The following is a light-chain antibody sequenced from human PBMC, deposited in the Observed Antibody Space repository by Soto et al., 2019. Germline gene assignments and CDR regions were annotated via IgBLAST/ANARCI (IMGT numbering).Light chain of an antibody. CDR1: QSVSSGY. CDR3: QHYDTSPWT. Sequence: EIVLTQSPGTLSLSLGERVTLPCRASQSVSSGYLAWYQQKPGQAPRLLIYGASSRATGIPDRFSGTGSGTDFALTISRLEPEDFAVYYCQHYDTSPWTFGQGTKVEIK. CDR2: GAS. V-gene: IGKV3-20*01. J-gene: IGKJ1*01.